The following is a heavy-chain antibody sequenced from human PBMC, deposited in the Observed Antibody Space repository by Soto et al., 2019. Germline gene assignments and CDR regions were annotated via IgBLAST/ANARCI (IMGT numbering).Heavy chain of an antibody. CDR1: RGSPSGYY. J-gene: IGHJ3*02. V-gene: IGHV4-34*01. Sequence: SETLSLTCAVYRGSPSGYYWSWIRQTPGKGLEWIGQINHGGSTNYNPSLKSRVTISVDTSKSQFSLNLSSMTAADTSVYFCARRTDGFDIWGQGTVVTVSS. CDR2: INHGGST. D-gene: IGHD2-2*01. CDR3: ARRTDGFDI.